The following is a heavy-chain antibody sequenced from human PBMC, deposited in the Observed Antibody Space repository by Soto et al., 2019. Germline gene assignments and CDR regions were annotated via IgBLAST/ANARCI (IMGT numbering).Heavy chain of an antibody. V-gene: IGHV3-21*01. D-gene: IGHD3-9*01. CDR3: ARDLYDILTGPPIYFDY. CDR2: ISSSSSYI. Sequence: PGGSLRLACAASGFTFSSYSMNWVRQAPGKGLEWVSSISSSSSYIYYADSVKGRFTISRDNAKNSLYLQMNSLRAEDTAVYYCARDLYDILTGPPIYFDYWRQGPLVTVSS. J-gene: IGHJ4*02. CDR1: GFTFSSYS.